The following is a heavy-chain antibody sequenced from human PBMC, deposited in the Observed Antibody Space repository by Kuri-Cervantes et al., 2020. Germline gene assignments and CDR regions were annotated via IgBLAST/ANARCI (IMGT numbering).Heavy chain of an antibody. V-gene: IGHV3-53*05. CDR2: IYSGAST. CDR1: GFTVSSTY. D-gene: IGHD6-19*01. J-gene: IGHJ1*01. Sequence: GGSLRLSCAASGFTVSSTYMSWVRQAPGKGLEWVSSIYSGASTYYADSVKGRFTISRDNAKNSLYLQMNSLRAEDTALYYCAKDRYSSGSHTGYFQHWGQGTLVTVSS. CDR3: AKDRYSSGSHTGYFQH.